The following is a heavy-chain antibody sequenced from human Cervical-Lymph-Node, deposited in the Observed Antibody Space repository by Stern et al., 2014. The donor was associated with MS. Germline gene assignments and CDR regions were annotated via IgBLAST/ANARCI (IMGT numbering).Heavy chain of an antibody. J-gene: IGHJ4*02. CDR3: ARVNSSGTFDY. Sequence: EVQLLESGGGLVKPGGSLRLSCAASGFTFSSYSMNWVRQAPGQGLEWVSSISSSSSYIYYADSVKGRFTISRDNAKNSLYLQMNSLRAEDTAVYYCARVNSSGTFDYWGQGTLVTVSS. D-gene: IGHD6-19*01. CDR2: ISSSSSYI. V-gene: IGHV3-21*01. CDR1: GFTFSSYS.